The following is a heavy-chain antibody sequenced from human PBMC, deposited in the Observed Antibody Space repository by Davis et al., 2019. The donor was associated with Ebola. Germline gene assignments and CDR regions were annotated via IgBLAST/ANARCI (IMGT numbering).Heavy chain of an antibody. J-gene: IGHJ4*02. CDR1: GFTFNTFG. CDR2: ISYDGRNK. Sequence: GESLKISCAASGFTFNTFGMNWVRQAPGKGLEWVAVISYDGRNKFYADSVKGRFTISRDNSKNTVYLQMDSLRAEDTAVYYCARDAVNDYVWGSNFDYWGQGTLVTVSS. CDR3: ARDAVNDYVWGSNFDY. V-gene: IGHV3-30*03. D-gene: IGHD3-16*01.